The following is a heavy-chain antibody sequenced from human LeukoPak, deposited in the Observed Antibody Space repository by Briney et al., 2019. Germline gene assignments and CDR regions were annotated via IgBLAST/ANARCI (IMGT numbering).Heavy chain of an antibody. Sequence: GGSRRLSCVASGFTFNTHGTHWVRHAPGKGLGWVAFIQFDGSKIDYADSVKGRFTISRDNSENTLYLQMNSLGVEDTAVYFCAKWGFIAPTGNPIRESFQHWGQGTLVSVSS. CDR3: AKWGFIAPTGNPIRESFQH. CDR2: IQFDGSKI. CDR1: GFTFNTHG. V-gene: IGHV3-30*02. D-gene: IGHD6-13*01. J-gene: IGHJ1*01.